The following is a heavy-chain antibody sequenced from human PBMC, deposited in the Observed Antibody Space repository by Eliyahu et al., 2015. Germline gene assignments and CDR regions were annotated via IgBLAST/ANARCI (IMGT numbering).Heavy chain of an antibody. Sequence: QVQLVESGGGVVQPGRSLRLSCAASGFPFSTYGMYWVRQGPGKGVEWVAFISYDGSDKYYEDSVKGRFTVSRDDSKNMVYVQMNSLRAEDTAVYYCAKEYAYSNLYGMDVWGQGTMVTVSS. J-gene: IGHJ6*02. CDR2: ISYDGSDK. CDR1: GFPFSTYG. D-gene: IGHD4-11*01. V-gene: IGHV3-30*18. CDR3: AKEYAYSNLYGMDV.